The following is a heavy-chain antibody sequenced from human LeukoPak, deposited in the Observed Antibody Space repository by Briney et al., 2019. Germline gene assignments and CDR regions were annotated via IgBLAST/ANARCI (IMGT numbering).Heavy chain of an antibody. V-gene: IGHV3-11*05. J-gene: IGHJ6*02. CDR1: GFTFSDSY. Sequence: GGSLRLSCTASGFTFSDSYMSWIRQAPGKGLEWISKIGSSNVYTNYADSVKGRFTISRDNSKHMLFLQMSSLRAEDTAVYYCAKGSPLDLGAGESYYYGMGVWGQGTTVTVSS. CDR2: IGSSNVYT. CDR3: AKGSPLDLGAGESYYYGMGV. D-gene: IGHD3-10*01.